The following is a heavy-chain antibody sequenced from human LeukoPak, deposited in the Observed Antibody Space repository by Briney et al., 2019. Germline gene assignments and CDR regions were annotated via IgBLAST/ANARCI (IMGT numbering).Heavy chain of an antibody. D-gene: IGHD1-26*01. V-gene: IGHV4-59*01. CDR3: ARGLLPYYFDY. Sequence: SETLSLTCTVSGGSISSYYWSWIRQPPGKGLEWIGYIYYSGSTNYNPSLKSRVTISVDTPKNQFSLKLSSVTAADTAVYYCARGLLPYYFDYWGQGTLVTVSS. J-gene: IGHJ4*02. CDR1: GGSISSYY. CDR2: IYYSGST.